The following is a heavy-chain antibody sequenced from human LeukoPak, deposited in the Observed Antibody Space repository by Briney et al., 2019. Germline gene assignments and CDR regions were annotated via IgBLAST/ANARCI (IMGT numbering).Heavy chain of an antibody. D-gene: IGHD3-3*01. CDR1: GGSFSGYY. Sequence: SETLSLTCAVYGGSFSGYYWSWIRQPPGKGLEWIGYIYYSGSTNYNPSLESRVTISVDTSKNQFSLKLSSVTAADTAVYYCARSTYYDFWSGLVYYMDVWGKGTTVTASS. CDR2: IYYSGST. J-gene: IGHJ6*03. V-gene: IGHV4-59*01. CDR3: ARSTYYDFWSGLVYYMDV.